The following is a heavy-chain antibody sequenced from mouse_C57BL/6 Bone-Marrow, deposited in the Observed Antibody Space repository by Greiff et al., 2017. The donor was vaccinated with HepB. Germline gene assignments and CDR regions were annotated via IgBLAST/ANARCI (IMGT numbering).Heavy chain of an antibody. D-gene: IGHD1-1*01. V-gene: IGHV1-54*01. CDR2: INPGSGGS. CDR3: ARSCPKYYGSSYVGYFDY. CDR1: GYAFTNYL. Sequence: VQLQQSGAELVRPGTSVKVSCKASGYAFTNYLIEWVKQRPGQGLEWIGVINPGSGGSNYNEKFKGKATLTADKSSSTAYMQLSSLTSEDSAVYFCARSCPKYYGSSYVGYFDYWGQGTTLTVSS. J-gene: IGHJ2*01.